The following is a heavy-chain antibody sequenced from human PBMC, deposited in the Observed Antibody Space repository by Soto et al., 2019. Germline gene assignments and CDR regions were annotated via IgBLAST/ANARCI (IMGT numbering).Heavy chain of an antibody. CDR2: ITGTGGST. CDR3: ARAMVAALGTGPFDV. V-gene: IGHV3-23*01. J-gene: IGHJ3*01. Sequence: PGGSLRLSCAASGFTFSIYTMTWVRQAPGKGLEWVSAITGTGGSTFFAESVQGRFTVSRDNSKNTLSLQMNSLGAEDTAIYYCARAMVAALGTGPFDVWGQGTLVTVSS. CDR1: GFTFSIYT. D-gene: IGHD6-13*01.